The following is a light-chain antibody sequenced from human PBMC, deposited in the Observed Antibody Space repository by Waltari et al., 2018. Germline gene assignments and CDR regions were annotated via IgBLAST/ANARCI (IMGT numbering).Light chain of an antibody. CDR1: QRVSTSH. CDR2: ASS. Sequence: EVVLTQSPATVSLSPGERATLSCRANQRVSTSHLAWYQQRPGQSPTLVIYASSTRATGIPDRFSGSGSGTDFTLTISRLEPEDFGVYNCQEYGSSPPKFSFGPGTKV. CDR3: QEYGSSPPKFS. J-gene: IGKJ3*01. V-gene: IGKV3-20*01.